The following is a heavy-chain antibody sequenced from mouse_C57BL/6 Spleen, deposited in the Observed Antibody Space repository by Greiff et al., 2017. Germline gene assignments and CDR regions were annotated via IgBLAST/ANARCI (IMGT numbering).Heavy chain of an antibody. CDR3: ARGGPRDYFDY. CDR2: IYPSDSET. Sequence: QVQLQQPGAELVRPGSSVKLSCKASGYTFTSYWMAWVKQRPGQGLEWIGNIYPSDSETHYNQKFKDKATLTVDKSSSTAYMQLSSLTSEDSAVYYCARGGPRDYFDYWGQGTTLTVSS. V-gene: IGHV1-61*01. J-gene: IGHJ2*01. D-gene: IGHD2-10*02. CDR1: GYTFTSYW.